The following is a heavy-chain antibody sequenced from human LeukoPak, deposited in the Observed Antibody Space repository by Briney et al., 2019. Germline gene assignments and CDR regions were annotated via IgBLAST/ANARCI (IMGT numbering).Heavy chain of an antibody. CDR3: ARDAEYRSGWFDY. Sequence: ASVKVSCKASGSIFTNYGISWVRQAPGQGLEWMGWISGYSGNTNYAQSLQGRVTMTTDTSSSTAYMGLRSLRSDDTAVYYCARDAEYRSGWFDYWGQGTLVTVSS. CDR2: ISGYSGNT. CDR1: GSIFTNYG. D-gene: IGHD6-19*01. V-gene: IGHV1-18*01. J-gene: IGHJ4*02.